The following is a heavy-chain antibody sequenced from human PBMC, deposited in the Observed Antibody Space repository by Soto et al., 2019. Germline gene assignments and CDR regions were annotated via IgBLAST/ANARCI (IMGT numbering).Heavy chain of an antibody. D-gene: IGHD6-13*01. J-gene: IGHJ6*03. CDR3: ARDLELLPRGGQQLVEYMDV. CDR1: GYTFTSYG. CDR2: ISAYNGNT. V-gene: IGHV1-18*01. Sequence: ASVKVSCKASGYTFTSYGISWVRQAPGQGLEWMGWISAYNGNTNYAQKLQGRVTMTTDTSTSTAYMELRSLRSDDTAVYYCARDLELLPRGGQQLVEYMDVWGKGTTVTVSS.